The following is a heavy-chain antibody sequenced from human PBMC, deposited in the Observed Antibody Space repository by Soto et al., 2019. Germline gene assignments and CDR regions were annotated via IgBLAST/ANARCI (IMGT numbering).Heavy chain of an antibody. V-gene: IGHV4-39*02. CDR2: IDYRGTI. Sequence: SETLSLSCAVSAGCIATRSYIWAWIRRPPGKGLEWIGSIDYRGTIYNNPSLKSRVTISVDTSKNHFSLKLDSVTAADTALYYCSRRAPEGFDPWGQGTLVTVSS. CDR3: SRRAPEGFDP. J-gene: IGHJ5*02. CDR1: AGCIATRSYI.